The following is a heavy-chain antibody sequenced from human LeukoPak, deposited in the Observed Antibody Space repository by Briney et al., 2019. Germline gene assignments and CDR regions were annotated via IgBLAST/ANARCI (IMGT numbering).Heavy chain of an antibody. CDR2: IYYSGST. V-gene: IGHV4-59*01. J-gene: IGHJ6*03. CDR3: AREGGIAARLYYYYYMDV. Sequence: SETLSLTCTVSGGSISSYYWSWIRQPPGKGLEWIGYIYYSGSTNYNPSLKSRVTISVDTSKNQFSLKLSSVTAADTAVYYCAREGGIAARLYYYYYMDVWGKGTTVTVSS. D-gene: IGHD6-6*01. CDR1: GGSISSYY.